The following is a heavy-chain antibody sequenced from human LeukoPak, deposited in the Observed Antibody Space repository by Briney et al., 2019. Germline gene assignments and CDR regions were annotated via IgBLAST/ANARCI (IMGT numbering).Heavy chain of an antibody. V-gene: IGHV3-23*01. CDR1: GFTFSSYA. Sequence: PGRSLRLSCAASGFTFSSYAMSWVRQAPGKGLEWVSAISGSGGSTYYADSVKGRFTISRDNSKNTLYLQMNSLRAEDTAVYYCAKFHDSSGYYLHWGQGTLVTVSS. J-gene: IGHJ4*02. CDR2: ISGSGGST. CDR3: AKFHDSSGYYLH. D-gene: IGHD3-22*01.